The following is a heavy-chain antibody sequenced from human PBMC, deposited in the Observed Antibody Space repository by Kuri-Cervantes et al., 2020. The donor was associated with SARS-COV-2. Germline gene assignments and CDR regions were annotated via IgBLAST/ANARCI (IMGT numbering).Heavy chain of an antibody. J-gene: IGHJ5*02. CDR1: GFTVSSNY. D-gene: IGHD1-26*01. Sequence: GESLKISCAASGFTVSSNYMSWVRQAPGKGLEWVSVIYSGGSTYYADSVKGRFTISRDNSKNMLYLQMNSLRAEDTAVYYCAKDRPLWEQPSGRWFDPWGQGTLVTVSS. V-gene: IGHV3-53*01. CDR3: AKDRPLWEQPSGRWFDP. CDR2: IYSGGST.